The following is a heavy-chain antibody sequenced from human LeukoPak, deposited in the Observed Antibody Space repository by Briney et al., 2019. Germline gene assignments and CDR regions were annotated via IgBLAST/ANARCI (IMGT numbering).Heavy chain of an antibody. CDR2: ISAYNGNT. CDR1: GYTFTSYG. D-gene: IGHD6-13*01. J-gene: IGHJ6*02. CDR3: ARDHPYSSSCYELHYYYGMDV. V-gene: IGHV1-18*01. Sequence: ASVKVSCKASGYTFTSYGISWVRQAPGQGLEWMGWISAYNGNTNYAQKLQGRVTMTTDTSTSTAYMELRSLRSDDTAVYYCARDHPYSSSCYELHYYYGMDVWGQGTTVTVSS.